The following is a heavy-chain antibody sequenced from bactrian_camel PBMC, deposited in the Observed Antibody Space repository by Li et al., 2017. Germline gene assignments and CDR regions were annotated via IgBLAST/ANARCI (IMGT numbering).Heavy chain of an antibody. J-gene: IGHJ6*01. D-gene: IGHD6*01. V-gene: IGHV3S26*01. Sequence: VQLVESGGGSVQAGGSLRLSCSAPRNTYSSYCMGWFRQIPGKEREAVAAIGGASSSGTTSYADFVKGRFTISGDNAKNMVYLQLNSLKPEDTAVYYCVTQGSTEYTGSWVFGYWGQGTQVTVS. CDR2: IGGASSSGTT. CDR3: VTQGSTEYTGSWVFGY. CDR1: RNTYSSYC.